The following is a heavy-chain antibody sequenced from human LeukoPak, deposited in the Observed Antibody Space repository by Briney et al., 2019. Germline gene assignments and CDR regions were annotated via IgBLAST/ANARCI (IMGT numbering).Heavy chain of an antibody. CDR2: ISGSGGST. Sequence: GGSLRLSCAASVFTFSSYSMSWVRQAPWKGLEWVLAISGSGGSTYYADSVKGRFTISRDNSKNMVYLQMNSLRADDTAVYYCAKSVVVITFRFDDWGQGALVTVSS. V-gene: IGHV3-23*01. CDR3: AKSVVVITFRFDD. CDR1: VFTFSSYS. D-gene: IGHD2-15*01. J-gene: IGHJ4*02.